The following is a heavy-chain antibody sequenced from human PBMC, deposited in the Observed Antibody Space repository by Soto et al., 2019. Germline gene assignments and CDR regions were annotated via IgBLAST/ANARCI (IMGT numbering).Heavy chain of an antibody. Sequence: QVQLVESGGGVVQPGRSLRLSCAASGFTFSSYGMHWVRQAPGKGLEWVAGISYDGSNKYYADSVKGRFTISRDNSKNTLYLQMNSLRAEDTAVYYGAKPLEVAGTVLFYYWGQGTLVTVSS. CDR2: ISYDGSNK. CDR1: GFTFSSYG. V-gene: IGHV3-30*18. CDR3: AKPLEVAGTVLFYY. J-gene: IGHJ4*02. D-gene: IGHD6-19*01.